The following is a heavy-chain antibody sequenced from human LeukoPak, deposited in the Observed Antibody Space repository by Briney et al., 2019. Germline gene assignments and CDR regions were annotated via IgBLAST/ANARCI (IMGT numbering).Heavy chain of an antibody. CDR1: GFTFSSYA. J-gene: IGHJ6*02. D-gene: IGHD6-19*01. CDR3: ATDQWLDYCYGMDV. Sequence: GGSLRLSCAASGFTFSSYAMSWVRQAPGKGLEWVSAISGSGGSTYYADSVKGRFTISRDNSKNTLYLQMNSLRAEDTAVYYCATDQWLDYCYGMDVWGQGTTVTVSS. CDR2: ISGSGGST. V-gene: IGHV3-23*01.